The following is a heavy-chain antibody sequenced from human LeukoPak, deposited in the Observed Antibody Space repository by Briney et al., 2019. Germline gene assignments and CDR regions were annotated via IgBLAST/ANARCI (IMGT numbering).Heavy chain of an antibody. D-gene: IGHD3-3*01. CDR2: INPSGGST. CDR3: ANRGDDFWSGYYRY. V-gene: IGHV1-46*01. J-gene: IGHJ4*02. Sequence: ASVKVSCKASGYTFTSYYMHWVRQAPGQGLEWMGIINPSGGSTSYAQKFQGRVTITADKSTSTAYMELSSLRSEDTAVYYCANRGDDFWSGYYRYWGQGTLVTVSS. CDR1: GYTFTSYY.